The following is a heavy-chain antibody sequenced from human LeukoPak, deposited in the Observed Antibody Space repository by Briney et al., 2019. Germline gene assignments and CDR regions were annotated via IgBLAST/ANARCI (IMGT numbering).Heavy chain of an antibody. Sequence: ASVKVSCKASGYTFPNYHMHWVRQAPGQGLEWLGIINPNGGSASYAQRFQGRVTMTRDTSTTTVYMELTSLRSEDTAVYYCARDYYYDSSGYYTYYFDYWGQGTQVTVSS. V-gene: IGHV1-46*01. CDR2: INPNGGSA. J-gene: IGHJ4*02. CDR3: ARDYYYDSSGYYTYYFDY. D-gene: IGHD3-22*01. CDR1: GYTFPNYH.